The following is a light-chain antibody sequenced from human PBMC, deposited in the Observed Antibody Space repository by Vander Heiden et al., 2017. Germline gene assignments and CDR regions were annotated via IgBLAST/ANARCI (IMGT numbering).Light chain of an antibody. Sequence: EIVLTQSPGTLSLSPGERATLSCRASQSVSSAYLAWYQQKAGQAPRLLISGASSRATGIPDRFSGSGSGTDFTLTISRLEPEDFAVYYCQQDGTSIRTFGQGTKVEIK. V-gene: IGKV3-20*01. J-gene: IGKJ1*01. CDR1: QSVSSAY. CDR3: QQDGTSIRT. CDR2: GAS.